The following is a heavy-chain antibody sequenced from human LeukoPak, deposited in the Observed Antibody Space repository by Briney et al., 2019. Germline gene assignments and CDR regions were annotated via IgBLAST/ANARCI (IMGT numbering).Heavy chain of an antibody. J-gene: IGHJ4*02. CDR3: ARIDTILGGVDY. D-gene: IGHD3-3*01. V-gene: IGHV2-70*01. CDR1: GFSLSTSGRG. Sequence: SGPTLFHPTQPLTLTFTFSGFSLSTSGRGVSWIRQPPGKALEWLTLIDWDDDKYYITSLKTRLTISKDTSKTQVVLTMTNMDPVDTATYYCARIDTILGGVDYWGQGTLVTVSS. CDR2: IDWDDDK.